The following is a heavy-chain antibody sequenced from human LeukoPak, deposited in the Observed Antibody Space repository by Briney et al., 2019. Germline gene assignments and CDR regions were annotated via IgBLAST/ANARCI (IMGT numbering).Heavy chain of an antibody. D-gene: IGHD3-10*01. CDR2: INPNSGGT. CDR1: GYTFTGYY. Sequence: ASVKLSCKASGYTFTGYYMHWVRQAPGQGLEWMGWINPNSGGTNYAQKFQGRVTMTRDTSISTAYMELSRLRSDDTAVYYCARAADSMVQGANDAFDIWGQGTMVTVSS. CDR3: ARAADSMVQGANDAFDI. J-gene: IGHJ3*02. V-gene: IGHV1-2*02.